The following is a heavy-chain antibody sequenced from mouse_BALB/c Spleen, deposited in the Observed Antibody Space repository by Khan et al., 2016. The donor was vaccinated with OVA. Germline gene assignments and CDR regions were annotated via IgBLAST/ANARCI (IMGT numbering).Heavy chain of an antibody. CDR3: AKDPTYYSLDY. D-gene: IGHD2-12*01. V-gene: IGHV2-6-5*01. Sequence: QVQLQQSGPGLVAPSQSLSLTCTVSGFSLTDYAVSWIRQPPGKGLEWLGVIWAGGSNYYNSVLKSRLSISKDNSKSQVFLKVSSLQTDDTAMYXCAKDPTYYSLDYWGQGTSVTVSS. J-gene: IGHJ4*01. CDR1: GFSLTDYA. CDR2: IWAGGSN.